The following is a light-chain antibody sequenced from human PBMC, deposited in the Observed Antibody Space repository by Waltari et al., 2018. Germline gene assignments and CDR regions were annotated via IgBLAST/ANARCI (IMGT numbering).Light chain of an antibody. J-gene: IGLJ1*01. CDR1: SLRSYY. Sequence: SSELTQDPAVSVALGQTVRITCQGDSLRSYYASWYQQKPGQAPVLVLYGKNNRPSGIPDQFSGSSSGNTASLTITGAQAEDEADYYCNSRDSSGNLYVFGTGTKVTVL. CDR3: NSRDSSGNLYV. CDR2: GKN. V-gene: IGLV3-19*01.